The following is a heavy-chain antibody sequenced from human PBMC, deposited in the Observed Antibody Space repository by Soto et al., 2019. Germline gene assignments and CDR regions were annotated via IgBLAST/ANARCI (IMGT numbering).Heavy chain of an antibody. CDR1: GFTFSSYA. D-gene: IGHD3-22*01. V-gene: IGHV3-23*01. J-gene: IGHJ4*02. Sequence: LRLSCAASGFTFSSYAMSWVRQAPGKGLEWVSAISGSGGSTYYADSVKGRFTISRDNSKNTLYLQMNSLRAEDTAVYYCATPEVGSSGSHSCYWGQGTLVTVSS. CDR2: ISGSGGST. CDR3: ATPEVGSSGSHSCY.